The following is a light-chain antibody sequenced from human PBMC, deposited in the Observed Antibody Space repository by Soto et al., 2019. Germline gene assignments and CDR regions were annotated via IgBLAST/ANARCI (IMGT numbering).Light chain of an antibody. J-gene: IGLJ2*01. CDR3: QSYDSSLSAVV. CDR2: GNS. V-gene: IGLV1-40*01. CDR1: SSNIGTGHD. Sequence: QSVLTQPPSVSGAPGQRVTISCIGSSSNIGTGHDLHWYQQLPGTAPKLLIFGNSTRPLGVPDRFAASKSGTSASLAITGLQAEDEADYYCQSYDSSLSAVVFGGGTKLTVL.